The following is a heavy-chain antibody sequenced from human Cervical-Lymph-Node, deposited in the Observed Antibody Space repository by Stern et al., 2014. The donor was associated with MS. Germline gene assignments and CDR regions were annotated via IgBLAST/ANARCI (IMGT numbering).Heavy chain of an antibody. Sequence: EMQLVESGGGLVLPGGSLRLSCAASGFPFSSYAITRVPPTPGKGLEWVSGSGGDGGTHYADSVRGRFTISRDNSQNMLYLQMDNLRAEDTAVYYCGRDLHYWTADSWGQGTLVTVSS. D-gene: IGHD1-1*01. CDR3: GRDLHYWTADS. CDR2: GSGGDGGT. V-gene: IGHV3-23*04. J-gene: IGHJ4*02. CDR1: GFPFSSYA.